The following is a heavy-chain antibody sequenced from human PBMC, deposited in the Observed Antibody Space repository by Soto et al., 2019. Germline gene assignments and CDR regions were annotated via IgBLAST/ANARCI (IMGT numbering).Heavy chain of an antibody. CDR1: GYTFTSYY. CDR3: ARARTVAGSNYYYYYGMDV. V-gene: IGHV1-46*01. J-gene: IGHJ6*02. D-gene: IGHD6-19*01. CDR2: INPSDGST. Sequence: ASVKVSCKASGYTFTSYYMHWVRQAPGQGLEWMGIINPSDGSTSYAQKFQGRVTMTRDTSTSTVYMELSSLRSEDTAVYYCARARTVAGSNYYYYYGMDVWGQGTTVTVSS.